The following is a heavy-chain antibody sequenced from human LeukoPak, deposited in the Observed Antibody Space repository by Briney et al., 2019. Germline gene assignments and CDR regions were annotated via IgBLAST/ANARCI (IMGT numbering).Heavy chain of an antibody. J-gene: IGHJ4*02. V-gene: IGHV3-9*01. CDR3: AKDSRRAVTMSHDFDY. CDR2: ISWYRGRI. CDR1: GFTFYDYA. D-gene: IGHD4-17*01. Sequence: GGSLRVSCAAPGFTFYDYAMHWGRQAPGKGRWRVSGISWYRGRIGYADSVKGGVTISRDNDKNSLYLQMNSLRAEDTALYYCAKDSRRAVTMSHDFDYWGEGTLVSVSS.